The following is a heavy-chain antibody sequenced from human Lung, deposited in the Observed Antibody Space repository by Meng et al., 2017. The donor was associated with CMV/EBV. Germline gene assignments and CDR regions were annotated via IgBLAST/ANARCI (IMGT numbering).Heavy chain of an antibody. V-gene: IGHV1-18*01. J-gene: IGHJ5*02. D-gene: IGHD3-3*01. CDR2: ISTYNGNT. Sequence: ASXXVSXKASGYTFTSYGINWVRQAPGQGLEWMAWISTYNGNTYYAQKVQGRVTLTTDTSTSAAYMELRRLRSDDTAVYYCARDWRLMNAQPNWFDPWDQGTLVTVSS. CDR1: GYTFTSYG. CDR3: ARDWRLMNAQPNWFDP.